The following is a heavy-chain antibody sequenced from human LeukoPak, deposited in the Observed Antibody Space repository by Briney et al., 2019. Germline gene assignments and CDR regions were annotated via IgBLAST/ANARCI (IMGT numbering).Heavy chain of an antibody. CDR2: ISYSGST. J-gene: IGHJ4*02. CDR1: GGSISSSSYY. D-gene: IGHD2-15*01. V-gene: IGHV4-39*02. CDR3: PRDPGQYCSGSNCYSGHGYFDS. Sequence: SQTLSLTCTVSGGSISSSSYYWGWIRQPPGRGLEWIGSISYSGSTYYNPSLKSRVTISVDTSKNQFSLKLSSVTAADTAVHYCPRDPGQYCSGSNCYSGHGYFDSWGQGTLVTVSS.